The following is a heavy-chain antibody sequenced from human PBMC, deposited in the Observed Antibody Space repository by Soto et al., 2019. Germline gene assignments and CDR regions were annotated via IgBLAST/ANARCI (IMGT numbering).Heavy chain of an antibody. CDR3: ARDLYHSSGSTHYFDY. CDR1: GGTLSSYA. D-gene: IGHD6-19*01. Sequence: QVQLVQSGAEVKKPGSSVKVSCKASGGTLSSYAISWLRKAPGQGLEWMGGIIPIFGTANYAQKFQGRVTITADESTSTAYMELSSLRSEDTAVYYCARDLYHSSGSTHYFDYWGQGTLVTVSS. V-gene: IGHV1-69*01. J-gene: IGHJ4*02. CDR2: IIPIFGTA.